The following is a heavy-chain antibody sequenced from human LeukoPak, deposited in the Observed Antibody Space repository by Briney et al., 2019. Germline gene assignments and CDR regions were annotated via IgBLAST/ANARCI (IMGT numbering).Heavy chain of an antibody. J-gene: IGHJ3*02. CDR3: ARRNWVDSSGYHAFDI. V-gene: IGHV3-53*01. CDR2: IYSGGST. Sequence: PGGSLRLSCAASGFTVSNNYMSWVRQAPGKGLEWVSVIYSGGSTYYADSVKGRFTISRDNSKNTLYLQMNSLRAEDTAVYYCARRNWVDSSGYHAFDIWGQGTMVTVSS. D-gene: IGHD3-22*01. CDR1: GFTVSNNY.